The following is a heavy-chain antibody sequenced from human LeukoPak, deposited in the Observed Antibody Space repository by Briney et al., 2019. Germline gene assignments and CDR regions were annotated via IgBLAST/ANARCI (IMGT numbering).Heavy chain of an antibody. CDR1: GGSISTYY. J-gene: IGHJ4*02. Sequence: PSETLSLTCTVSGGSISTYYWSWIRQPPGKGLEWIWYIYTSGSNDYNPSLKGRVTISLDTSNNQFSLNRNSVTAADTAVYYCARSRGRKDTPFDYWGQGILVTVSS. CDR3: ARSRGRKDTPFDY. V-gene: IGHV4-4*09. D-gene: IGHD2-15*01. CDR2: IYTSGSN.